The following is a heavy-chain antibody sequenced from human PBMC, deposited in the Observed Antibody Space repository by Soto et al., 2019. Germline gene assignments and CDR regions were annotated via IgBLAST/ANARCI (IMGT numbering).Heavy chain of an antibody. J-gene: IGHJ4*02. CDR3: ARYPASWIQLWGPDY. Sequence: PSETLSLTCTVSGGSVSSGSYYWSWIRQPPGKGLEWIGYIYYSGSTNYNPSLKSRVTISVDTSKNQFSLKLSSVTAADTAVYYCARYPASWIQLWGPDYWGQGTLVTVSS. CDR1: GGSVSSGSYY. V-gene: IGHV4-61*01. CDR2: IYYSGST. D-gene: IGHD5-18*01.